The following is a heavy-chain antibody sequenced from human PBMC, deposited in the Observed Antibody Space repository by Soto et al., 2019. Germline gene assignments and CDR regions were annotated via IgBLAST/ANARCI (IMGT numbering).Heavy chain of an antibody. CDR2: ISKNGIDI. CDR1: GFSFSTYE. J-gene: IGHJ3*02. D-gene: IGHD1-26*01. CDR3: APRKYGSFNIGAFDI. V-gene: IGHV3-48*03. Sequence: EVQLVESGGGLVQPGGSLRLSCAASGFSFSTYEMNWVRQATGKGLEWVSYISKNGIDIYYADSVKGRFTISRDNANNSLFLQRDSLRPEDTAVYYCAPRKYGSFNIGAFDIWGQGTMVTVSS.